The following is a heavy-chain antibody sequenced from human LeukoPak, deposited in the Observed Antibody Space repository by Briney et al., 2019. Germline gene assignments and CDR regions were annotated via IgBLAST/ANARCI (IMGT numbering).Heavy chain of an antibody. CDR3: ARFMVRGVVPPASFDY. CDR1: GYTFTGYY. CDR2: INPNSGGT. V-gene: IGHV1-2*02. J-gene: IGHJ4*02. D-gene: IGHD3-10*01. Sequence: GASVKVSFKSTGYTFTGYYMHWVRQAPGQGLEWMGWINPNSGGTNYAQKFQGRVTMTRDTSISTAYMELSRLRSDDTAVYYCARFMVRGVVPPASFDYWGQGTMATVSS.